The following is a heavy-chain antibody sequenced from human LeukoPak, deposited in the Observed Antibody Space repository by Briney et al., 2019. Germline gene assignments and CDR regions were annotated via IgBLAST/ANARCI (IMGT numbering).Heavy chain of an antibody. CDR2: IQNDGSNK. J-gene: IGHJ6*03. V-gene: IGHV3-30*02. D-gene: IGHD2-8*01. CDR3: TKDRCSNGIGCYYYYMDV. Sequence: GGSLRLSCAASGFTFSNYGMHWVRQAPGKGLEWVAYIQNDGSNKQYGDSVKGRFSISRDSSKNILYLQMNSLRAEDTAVYYCTKDRCSNGIGCYYYYMDVWGKGTTVTISS. CDR1: GFTFSNYG.